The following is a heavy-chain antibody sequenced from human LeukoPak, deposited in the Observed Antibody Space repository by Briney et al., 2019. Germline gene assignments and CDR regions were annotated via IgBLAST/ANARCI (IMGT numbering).Heavy chain of an antibody. V-gene: IGHV1-8*01. D-gene: IGHD1-26*01. CDR1: GYTSTIYD. CDR2: MNPNSGNT. CDR3: ARGLSGSHLAREY. Sequence: ASVTVSFKSSGYTSTIYDINWVRQAPGQGVGRMGWMNPNSGNTGYAQKFQGTVTMTRNTSISTAYMELSSLRPEDTAVYYCARGLSGSHLAREYWGQGTLVTVSS. J-gene: IGHJ4*02.